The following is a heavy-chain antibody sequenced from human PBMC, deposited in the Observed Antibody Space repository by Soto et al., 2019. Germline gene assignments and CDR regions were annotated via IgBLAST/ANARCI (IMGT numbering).Heavy chain of an antibody. CDR3: AGGIVLYTQDAFDI. D-gene: IGHD1-20*01. CDR2: ISYDGSNK. Sequence: GGSLRLSCAASGFTFSSYAMHWVRQAPGKGLEWVAVISYDGSNKYYADSVKDRFTISRDNTKNSLYLQMHSLTAEDTAVYYCAGGIVLYTQDAFDIWGQGTMVTVSS. CDR1: GFTFSSYA. J-gene: IGHJ3*02. V-gene: IGHV3-30-3*01.